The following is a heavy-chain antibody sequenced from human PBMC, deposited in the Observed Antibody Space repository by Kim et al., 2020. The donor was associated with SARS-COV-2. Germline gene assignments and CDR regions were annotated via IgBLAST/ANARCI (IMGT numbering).Heavy chain of an antibody. V-gene: IGHV4-34*01. CDR2: INHSGST. J-gene: IGHJ5*02. Sequence: SETLSLTCAVYGGSFSGYYWSWIRQPPGKGLEWIGEINHSGSTNYNPSLKSRVTISVDTSKNQFSLKLSSVTAADTAVYYCARARRFDPWGQGTLVTVSS. CDR3: ARARRFDP. CDR1: GGSFSGYY.